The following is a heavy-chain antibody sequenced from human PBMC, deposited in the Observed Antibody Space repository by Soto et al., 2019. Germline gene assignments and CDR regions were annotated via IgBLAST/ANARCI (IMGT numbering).Heavy chain of an antibody. J-gene: IGHJ4*02. CDR1: GYSFTSYW. Sequence: EVQLVQSGAEVKKPGESLRISCKGSGYSFTSYWISWVRQMPGKGLEWMGRIDPSDSYTNYSPSFQGHVTISADKSISTAYLQWRSLKASDTAMYYCARHDRVRGIAAAGTVYWGQGTLVTVSS. CDR3: ARHDRVRGIAAAGTVY. CDR2: IDPSDSYT. D-gene: IGHD6-13*01. V-gene: IGHV5-10-1*01.